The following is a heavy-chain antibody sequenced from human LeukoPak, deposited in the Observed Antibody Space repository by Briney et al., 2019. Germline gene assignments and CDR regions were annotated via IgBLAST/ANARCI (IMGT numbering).Heavy chain of an antibody. CDR1: GGTFSSYA. CDR2: IIPILGIA. Sequence: ASVKVSCKASGGTFSSYAISWVRQAPGQGLEWMGRIIPILGIANYAQKFQGRVTITADKSTSTAYMELSSLRSEDTAVYYCARVRTEGAFDIWGQGTMATASS. V-gene: IGHV1-69*04. D-gene: IGHD4-17*01. CDR3: ARVRTEGAFDI. J-gene: IGHJ3*02.